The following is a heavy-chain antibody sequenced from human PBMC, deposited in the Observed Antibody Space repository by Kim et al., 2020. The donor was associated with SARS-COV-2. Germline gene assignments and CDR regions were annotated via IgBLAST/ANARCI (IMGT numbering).Heavy chain of an antibody. CDR3: ARDSVGYCSSTSCYMGNWFDP. Sequence: GGSLRLSCAASGFTFSSYSMNWVRQAPGKGLEWVSYISSSSSTIYYADSVKGRFTISRDNAKNSLYLQMNSLRDEDTAVYYCARDSVGYCSSTSCYMGNWFDPWGQGTLVTVSS. V-gene: IGHV3-48*02. CDR1: GFTFSSYS. J-gene: IGHJ5*02. D-gene: IGHD2-2*02. CDR2: ISSSSSTI.